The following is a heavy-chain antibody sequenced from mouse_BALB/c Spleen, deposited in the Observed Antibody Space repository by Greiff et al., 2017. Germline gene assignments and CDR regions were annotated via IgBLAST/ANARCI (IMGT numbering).Heavy chain of an antibody. CDR2: IYPGDGDT. D-gene: IGHD2-4*01. Sequence: QVQLQQSGAELARPVASVKLSCKASGYTFTSYWMQWVKQRPGQGLEWIGAIYPGDGDTRYTQKFKGKATLTADKSSSTAYMQLSSLASEDSAVYYCERERADYDEFAYWGQGTLVTVSA. CDR1: GYTFTSYW. CDR3: ERERADYDEFAY. V-gene: IGHV1-87*01. J-gene: IGHJ3*01.